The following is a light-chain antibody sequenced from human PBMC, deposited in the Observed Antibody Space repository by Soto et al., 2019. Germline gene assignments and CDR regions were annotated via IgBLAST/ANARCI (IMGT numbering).Light chain of an antibody. V-gene: IGLV4-60*02. Sequence: QPVLTQSSSASASLGSSVKLTCTLSSGQSSYIIAWHHQQPGKAPRYLMKLEGSGSYNKGSGVPDRFSGSSSGADRYLTISNLQFDDEANYYCETWDSNTRVFGGGTKLTVL. J-gene: IGLJ2*01. CDR1: SGQSSYI. CDR3: ETWDSNTRV. CDR2: LEGSGSY.